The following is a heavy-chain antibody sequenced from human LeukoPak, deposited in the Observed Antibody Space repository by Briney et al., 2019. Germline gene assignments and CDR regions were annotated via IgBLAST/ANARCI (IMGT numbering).Heavy chain of an antibody. Sequence: PGGSLRLSCAASGFTFSTYSMNWVRQAPGKGLEWVSSISSGSSYIYHADSGKCRFTISRDNAKNSMYLQMNSLRAEDTAVYYCARGDDSSGFYYKPGMLFDYWGQGTLVTVSS. J-gene: IGHJ4*02. CDR1: GFTFSTYS. CDR2: ISSGSSYI. CDR3: ARGDDSSGFYYKPGMLFDY. D-gene: IGHD3-22*01. V-gene: IGHV3-21*01.